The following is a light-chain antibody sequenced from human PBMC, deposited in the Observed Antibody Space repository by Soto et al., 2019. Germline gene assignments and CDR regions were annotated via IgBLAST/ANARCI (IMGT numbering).Light chain of an antibody. CDR1: SSDLGGLNY. Sequence: QSVLTQPASVSGSPGQSITIPCSGRSSDLGGLNYVSWYQQHPGKVPKLIIYKVDNRPSGISDRFSASKSGNTASQTISGLQAEDEAHYYCSSYTTVPSPQWVFAGGTKLTVL. J-gene: IGLJ3*02. V-gene: IGLV2-14*01. CDR2: KVD. CDR3: SSYTTVPSPQWV.